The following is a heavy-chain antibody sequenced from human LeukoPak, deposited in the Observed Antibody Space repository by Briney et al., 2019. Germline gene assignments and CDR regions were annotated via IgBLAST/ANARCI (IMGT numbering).Heavy chain of an antibody. V-gene: IGHV4-61*02. J-gene: IGHJ1*01. CDR1: GGSISSGGYY. CDR3: ARATEYSGNFRGPEYFQH. CDR2: IYTSGST. D-gene: IGHD1-26*01. Sequence: PSEILSLTCTVSGGSISSGGYYWSWIRQPAGKGLEWIGRIYTSGSTNCNPSLNSRVTMSVDTSKNQFSLKLSSVTAADTAVYYCARATEYSGNFRGPEYFQHWGQGTLVTVSS.